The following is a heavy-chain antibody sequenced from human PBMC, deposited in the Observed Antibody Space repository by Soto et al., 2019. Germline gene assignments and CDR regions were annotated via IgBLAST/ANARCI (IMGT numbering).Heavy chain of an antibody. Sequence: QVQLQESGPGLVKPSQTLSLTCTVSGGSISSGDYYWSWIRQHPGKGLEWIGYTYYSGSANYNPSLNSRVTISVDTSKNQFSLRLSSVTAADTAVYYCARAPGDLRFLEWFLDFWGQGTLVSVSS. CDR1: GGSISSGDYY. CDR2: TYYSGSA. J-gene: IGHJ4*02. V-gene: IGHV4-31*03. D-gene: IGHD3-3*01. CDR3: ARAPGDLRFLEWFLDF.